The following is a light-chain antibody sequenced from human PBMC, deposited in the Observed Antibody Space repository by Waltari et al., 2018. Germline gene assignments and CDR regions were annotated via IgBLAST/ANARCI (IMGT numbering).Light chain of an antibody. V-gene: IGLV2-23*02. J-gene: IGLJ2*01. CDR1: SSNVENYKL. CDR2: EVS. CDR3: CSFAGGNNFEVI. Sequence: QSALTPPASVSGSPGQSITISCTGTSSNVENYKLVSWYQHHPGKAPKPLIYEVSKRPAGISNRFSGSTSGNTASLTISGLQAEDESDYYCCSFAGGNNFEVIFGGGTRLTVL.